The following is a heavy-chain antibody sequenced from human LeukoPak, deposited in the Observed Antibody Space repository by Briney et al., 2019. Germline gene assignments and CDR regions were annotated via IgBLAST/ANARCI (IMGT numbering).Heavy chain of an antibody. CDR2: ISGNSGTI. CDR3: AKARAVAGRPLDY. J-gene: IGHJ4*02. D-gene: IGHD6-19*01. Sequence: PGRSLRLSCAASGFTFDDYAMHWVRQVPGKGLEWVSGISGNSGTIAYADSVKGRFTISRDNAKNSLYLQMNSLRVEDTALYYCAKARAVAGRPLDYWGQGTRVTVSS. V-gene: IGHV3-9*01. CDR1: GFTFDDYA.